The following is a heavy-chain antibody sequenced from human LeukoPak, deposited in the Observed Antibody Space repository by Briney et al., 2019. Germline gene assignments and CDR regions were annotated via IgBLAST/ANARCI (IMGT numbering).Heavy chain of an antibody. CDR3: AKALDYYGSGSYDPGLDY. CDR2: IWYDGSNK. Sequence: PGGSLRLSCAASGFTFSSYGMHWVRQAPGKGLEWVAAIWYDGSNKYYADSVKGRFTISRDNSKNTLYLQMNSLRAEDTAVYYCAKALDYYGSGSYDPGLDYWGQGTLVTVSS. V-gene: IGHV3-33*06. D-gene: IGHD3-10*01. J-gene: IGHJ4*02. CDR1: GFTFSSYG.